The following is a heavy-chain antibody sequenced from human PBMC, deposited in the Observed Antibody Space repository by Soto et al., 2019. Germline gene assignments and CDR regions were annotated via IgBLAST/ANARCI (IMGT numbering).Heavy chain of an antibody. CDR1: GYSVTSYW. CDR3: ARTSGSYLYYFDY. D-gene: IGHD1-26*01. CDR2: IYPGDSDT. V-gene: IGHV5-51*01. J-gene: IGHJ4*02. Sequence: GESLKISCKGSGYSVTSYWIGWVRQMPGKGLEWMGLIYPGDSDTRYNPSFQGQVTISADKSISTAYLQWSSLKASDSAIYYCARTSGSYLYYFDYWGQGTVVTVSS.